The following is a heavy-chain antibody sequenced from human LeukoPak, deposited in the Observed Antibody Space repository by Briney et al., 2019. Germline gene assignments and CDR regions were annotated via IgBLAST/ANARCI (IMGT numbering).Heavy chain of an antibody. J-gene: IGHJ4*02. V-gene: IGHV4-30-4*08. CDR2: IYYSGST. CDR3: ARAKVLRFLEWLYVDY. Sequence: SETLSLTCTVSGGSISGGDYYWSWIRQPPGKGLEWIGYIYYSGSTYYNPSLKSRVTISVDTPKNQFSLKLSSVTAADTAVYYCARAKVLRFLEWLYVDYWGQGALVTVSS. CDR1: GGSISGGDYY. D-gene: IGHD3-3*01.